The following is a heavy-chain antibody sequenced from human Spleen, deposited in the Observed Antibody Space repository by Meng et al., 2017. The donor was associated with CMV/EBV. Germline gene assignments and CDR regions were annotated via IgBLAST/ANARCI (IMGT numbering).Heavy chain of an antibody. CDR1: GTFSSFA. J-gene: IGHJ4*02. Sequence: GTFSSFAINWVRQAPGQGLEWMGGIIPIVDIASYAQKFQGRVTITADKSTSTAYMELSSLRSEDTAVFYCARRGVWFGEVLTTGPDDYWGQGTLVTVSS. CDR3: ARRGVWFGEVLTTGPDDY. D-gene: IGHD3-10*01. V-gene: IGHV1-69*10. CDR2: IIPIVDIA.